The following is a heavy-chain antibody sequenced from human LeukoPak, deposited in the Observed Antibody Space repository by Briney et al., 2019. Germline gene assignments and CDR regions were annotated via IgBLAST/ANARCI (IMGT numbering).Heavy chain of an antibody. V-gene: IGHV4-39*01. J-gene: IGHJ1*01. CDR2: IYYSGST. CDR1: GGSISSSSYY. CDR3: ASRYCSSTSCYKAEYFQH. D-gene: IGHD2-2*02. Sequence: SETLSLTCTVSGGSISSSSYYWGWIRQPPGKGLEWIGSIYYSGSTYYNPSLKSRVTISVDTSKNQFSLKLSSVTAADTAVYYCASRYCSSTSCYKAEYFQHWGQGTLVTVSS.